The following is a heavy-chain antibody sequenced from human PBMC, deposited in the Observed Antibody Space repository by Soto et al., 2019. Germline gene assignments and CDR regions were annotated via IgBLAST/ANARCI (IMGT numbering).Heavy chain of an antibody. V-gene: IGHV3-53*01. CDR3: ARGTYNYGSGDFDY. CDR1: GFTVSSNY. J-gene: IGHJ4*02. D-gene: IGHD3-10*01. Sequence: GGSLRLSCVASGFTVSSNYMSWVRQAPGRGLEWLSVLYSDSSTYYADSVKGRLTISRDNSKNTLYLQMNSLRAEDTAVYYCARGTYNYGSGDFDYWGQGTLVTVSS. CDR2: LYSDSST.